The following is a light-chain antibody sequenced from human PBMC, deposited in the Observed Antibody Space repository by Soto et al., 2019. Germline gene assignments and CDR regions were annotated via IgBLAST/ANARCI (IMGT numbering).Light chain of an antibody. Sequence: EIVMTQSPATLSVSPGERATLSCRASQSVSSNLAWYQQKPGQAPRLLIYGASTRATGIPARFSGSGSGTEFTLTISSLQSEDFAVYYCQQYNNSLGTFGQGTKLEIK. CDR2: GAS. CDR1: QSVSSN. CDR3: QQYNNSLGT. V-gene: IGKV3-15*01. J-gene: IGKJ2*01.